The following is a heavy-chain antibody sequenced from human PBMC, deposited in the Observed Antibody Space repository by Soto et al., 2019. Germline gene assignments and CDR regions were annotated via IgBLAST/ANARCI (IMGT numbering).Heavy chain of an antibody. CDR1: GYTFNRYA. J-gene: IGHJ5*02. CDR3: AREVKPQKWGFDP. CDR2: INTDNGKT. Sequence: ASVKVSCKASGYTFNRYAIHWVRQAPGQSLEWMGWINTDNGKTKYSQTFQGRVTITRDTSASTAYMELSSLRSEDTAVYYCAREVKPQKWGFDPWGQGTLVTVSS. D-gene: IGHD2-21*01. V-gene: IGHV1-3*04.